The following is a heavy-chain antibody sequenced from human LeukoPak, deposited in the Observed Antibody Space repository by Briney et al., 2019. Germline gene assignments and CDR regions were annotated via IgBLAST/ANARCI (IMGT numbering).Heavy chain of an antibody. D-gene: IGHD1-26*01. Sequence: GGSLRLSCAASGFTFSSYEMNWVRQAPGKGLEWLSYISSSGSTIYYADSVKGRFTISRDNAKNSLFLQMNSLRAEDTAIYYCARVRRGQLPDYWGQGTLVIVSS. CDR1: GFTFSSYE. V-gene: IGHV3-48*03. CDR3: ARVRRGQLPDY. J-gene: IGHJ4*02. CDR2: ISSSGSTI.